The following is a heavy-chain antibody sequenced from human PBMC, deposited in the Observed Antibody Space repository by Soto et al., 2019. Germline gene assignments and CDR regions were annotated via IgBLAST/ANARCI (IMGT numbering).Heavy chain of an antibody. CDR3: ASEWPLKYWFDP. V-gene: IGHV1-24*01. J-gene: IGHJ5*02. D-gene: IGHD3-3*01. CDR1: GYTLTELS. Sequence: ASVKVSCKXSGYTLTELSMHWVRQAPGKGLEWMGGFDPEDGETIYAQKFQGRVTMTEDTYTDTAYMELSSLRAEDTAVYYCASEWPLKYWFDPRGQGTLVTVSS. CDR2: FDPEDGET.